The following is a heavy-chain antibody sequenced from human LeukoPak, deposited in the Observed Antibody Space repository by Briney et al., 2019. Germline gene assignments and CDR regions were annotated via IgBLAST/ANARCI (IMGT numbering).Heavy chain of an antibody. D-gene: IGHD3-9*01. J-gene: IGHJ4*02. V-gene: IGHV3-30*18. Sequence: GRSLRLSCAASGFTFSSHGMHWVRQAPGKGLEWVAVISYDGSNKYYADSVKGRFTISRDNSKNTLYLQMNNLRAEDTAVYYCAKGMARYFDWLPIDYWGQGTLVTVSS. CDR2: ISYDGSNK. CDR1: GFTFSSHG. CDR3: AKGMARYFDWLPIDY.